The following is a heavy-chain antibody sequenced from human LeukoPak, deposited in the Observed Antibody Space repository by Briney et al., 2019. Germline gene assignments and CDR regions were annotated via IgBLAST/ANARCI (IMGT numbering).Heavy chain of an antibody. CDR3: ARYIPRSSGLLDY. D-gene: IGHD3-22*01. CDR2: IKQDGSEK. CDR1: GFTFSSYW. V-gene: IGHV3-7*01. J-gene: IGHJ4*02. Sequence: GRSLRLSCAASGFTFSSYWMSWVRQAPGKGLEWVANIKQDGSEKYYVDSVKGRFTISRDNAKNSLYLQMNSLRAEDTAVYYCARYIPRSSGLLDYWGQGTLVTVSS.